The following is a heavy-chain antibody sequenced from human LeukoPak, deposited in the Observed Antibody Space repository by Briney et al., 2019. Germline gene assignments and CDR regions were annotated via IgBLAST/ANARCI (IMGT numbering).Heavy chain of an antibody. CDR2: IYYSGST. D-gene: IGHD3-16*01. Sequence: SETLSLTCTVSGGSISSYYWSWIRQPPGKGLEWIGYIYYSGSTNYNPSLKSRVTISVDTSKNQFSLKLSSVTAADTAVYYCARYYDYVWGSRGLFDYWGQGTLVTVSS. CDR1: GGSISSYY. V-gene: IGHV4-59*01. CDR3: ARYYDYVWGSRGLFDY. J-gene: IGHJ4*02.